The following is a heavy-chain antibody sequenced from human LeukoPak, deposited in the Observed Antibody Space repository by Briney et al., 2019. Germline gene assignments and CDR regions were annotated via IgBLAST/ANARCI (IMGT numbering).Heavy chain of an antibody. CDR1: GYSFTSYW. CDR2: IYPGDSDT. Sequence: GESLKISCKGSGYSFTSYWIGWVRQMPGKGLEWMGIIYPGDSDTRYSPSFQGQVTISADKSISTAYLQWSSLKASDTAMYYCATQKGDRSSTSCYFDYWGQGTLVTVSS. V-gene: IGHV5-51*01. J-gene: IGHJ4*02. CDR3: ATQKGDRSSTSCYFDY. D-gene: IGHD2-2*01.